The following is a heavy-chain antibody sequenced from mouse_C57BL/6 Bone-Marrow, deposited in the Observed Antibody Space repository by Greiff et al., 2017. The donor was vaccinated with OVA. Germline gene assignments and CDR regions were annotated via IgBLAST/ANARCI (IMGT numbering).Heavy chain of an antibody. V-gene: IGHV1-18*01. CDR3: ARLSYDYDWFAY. D-gene: IGHD2-4*01. Sequence: EVQLQQSGPELVKPGASVKIPCKASGYTFTDYNMDWVKQSHGKSLEWIGDINPNNGGTIYNQKFKGKATLTVDKSSSTAYMELRSLTSEDTAVYDCARLSYDYDWFAYWGQGTLVTVSA. CDR1: GYTFTDYN. J-gene: IGHJ3*01. CDR2: INPNNGGT.